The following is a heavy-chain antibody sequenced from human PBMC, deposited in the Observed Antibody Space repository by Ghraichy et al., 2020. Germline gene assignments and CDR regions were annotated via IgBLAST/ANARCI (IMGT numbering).Heavy chain of an antibody. Sequence: GGSLRLSCKGSGYNFANYWIGWVRQMPGKGLEWMGIIYPGDADTRYNPSFQGQVTISADKSISTAYLQWRSLEASDTAMYYCARHDNERYSSTYPFDYWGRGTLVTVSS. J-gene: IGHJ4*02. V-gene: IGHV5-51*01. CDR3: ARHDNERYSSTYPFDY. CDR1: GYNFANYW. CDR2: IYPGDADT. D-gene: IGHD6-13*01.